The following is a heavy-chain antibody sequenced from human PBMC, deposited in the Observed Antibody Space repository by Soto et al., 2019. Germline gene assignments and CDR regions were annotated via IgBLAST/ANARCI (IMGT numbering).Heavy chain of an antibody. V-gene: IGHV4-39*02. CDR1: GGSISSSTSYY. CDR2: IYYSGST. Sequence: PSETLSLTCIVSGGSISSSTSYYWGWIRQPPGKGLEWIGSIYYSGSTYYNPSFKSRVTIPVDTSKNQFSLKLSSVTAADTAVYYCAREGGEGNYFDYWGQGTLVTVSS. D-gene: IGHD3-16*01. CDR3: AREGGEGNYFDY. J-gene: IGHJ4*02.